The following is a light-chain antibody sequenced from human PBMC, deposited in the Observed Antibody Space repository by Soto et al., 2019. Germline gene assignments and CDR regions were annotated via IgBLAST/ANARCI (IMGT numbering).Light chain of an antibody. J-gene: IGLJ3*02. CDR1: SSDVGGYNY. V-gene: IGLV2-14*01. CDR2: EVN. Sequence: QSALTQPASVSGSPGQSITISCTGTSSDVGGYNYVSWYQQHPGKAPKLMIYEVNNRPSGVSNRFFGSKSGNTASLTISGLQAEDEADYYCSSYTSTTTLWVFGGGTKLTVL. CDR3: SSYTSTTTLWV.